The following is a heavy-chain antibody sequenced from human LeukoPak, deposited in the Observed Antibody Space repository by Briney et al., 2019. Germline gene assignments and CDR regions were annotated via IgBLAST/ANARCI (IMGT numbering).Heavy chain of an antibody. Sequence: RSGGSLRLSCAASGFTFSGTGMHWVRQAYGQGLEWVGRIRSRSNSYATAYAASVKGRFTISRDDSKNTAYLQMNSLKIEDTAVYYCTRQVGATGNDYWGQGTLVTVSS. J-gene: IGHJ4*02. CDR1: GFTFSGTG. V-gene: IGHV3-73*01. D-gene: IGHD1-26*01. CDR2: IRSRSNSYAT. CDR3: TRQVGATGNDY.